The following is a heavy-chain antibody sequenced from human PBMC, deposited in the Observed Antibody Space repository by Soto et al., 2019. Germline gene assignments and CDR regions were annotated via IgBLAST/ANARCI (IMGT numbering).Heavy chain of an antibody. J-gene: IGHJ4*02. CDR2: INHSGST. CDR3: ARGIIAAAGNQ. Sequence: QVQLQQWGAGLLKPSETLSLTCAVYGGSFSGYYWSWIRQPPGKGLEWIGEINHSGSTNYNPSLKSRVTISVDTSKNQFSLKLSSVTAADTAVYYCARGIIAAAGNQWGQGTLVTVSS. D-gene: IGHD6-13*01. CDR1: GGSFSGYY. V-gene: IGHV4-34*01.